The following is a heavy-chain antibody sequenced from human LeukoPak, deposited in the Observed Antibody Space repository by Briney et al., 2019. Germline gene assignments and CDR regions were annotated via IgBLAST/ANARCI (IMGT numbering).Heavy chain of an antibody. D-gene: IGHD6-19*01. Sequence: GGSLRLSCAASGFTFSSYAMSWVRQAPGKGLEWVSGISGSGGGKYYADSVKGRFSISRDNSKNTLYLQMNTLRAEDTAVYYCANKGVPIGSGWYAYWGQGTLVTVSS. CDR2: ISGSGGGK. J-gene: IGHJ4*02. V-gene: IGHV3-23*01. CDR1: GFTFSSYA. CDR3: ANKGVPIGSGWYAY.